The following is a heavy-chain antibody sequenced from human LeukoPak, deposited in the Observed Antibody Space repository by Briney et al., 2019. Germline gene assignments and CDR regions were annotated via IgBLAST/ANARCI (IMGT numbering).Heavy chain of an antibody. J-gene: IGHJ4*02. CDR1: GGSISSGDYY. Sequence: PSQTLSLTCTVSGGSISSGDYYWSWIRQPPGKGLEWIGYIYYSGSTYYNPSLKSRVTISVDTSKNQFSLKLSSVTAADTAVYYCARGHRYYYDSSGYYYSDWGQGTLVTVSS. CDR2: IYYSGST. CDR3: ARGHRYYYDSSGYYYSD. D-gene: IGHD3-22*01. V-gene: IGHV4-30-4*01.